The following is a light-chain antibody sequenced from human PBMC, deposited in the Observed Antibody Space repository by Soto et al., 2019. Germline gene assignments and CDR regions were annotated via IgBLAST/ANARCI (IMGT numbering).Light chain of an antibody. CDR1: SRDVGGYNY. CDR2: DVT. J-gene: IGLJ3*02. V-gene: IGLV2-14*01. Sequence: QSALTQPASVSGSPGQSSTISCTGTSRDVGGYNYVSWYQQHPGKAPKLMIYDVTNRPSGVSNRFSGSKSGNTASLTISGPQAEDEADYYCSSYTSSSTPLVFGGGTKLTVL. CDR3: SSYTSSSTPLV.